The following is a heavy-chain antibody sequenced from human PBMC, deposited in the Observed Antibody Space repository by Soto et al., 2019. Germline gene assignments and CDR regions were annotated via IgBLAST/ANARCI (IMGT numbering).Heavy chain of an antibody. CDR1: GFTFSSYA. CDR2: ISGSGGST. D-gene: IGHD2-15*01. J-gene: IGHJ6*02. V-gene: IGHV3-23*01. Sequence: GGSLRLSCAASGFTFSSYAMSWVRQAPGKGLEWVSAISGSGGSTYYADSVKGRFTISRDNSKNTLYLQMNSLRAEDTAVYYCAKDLEVVVAATPYGMDVWGQGTTVTVSS. CDR3: AKDLEVVVAATPYGMDV.